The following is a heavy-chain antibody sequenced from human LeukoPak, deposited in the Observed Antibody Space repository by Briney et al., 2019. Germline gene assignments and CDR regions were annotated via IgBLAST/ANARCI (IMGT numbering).Heavy chain of an antibody. CDR2: IYYSGST. J-gene: IGHJ4*02. Sequence: SETLSLTCTVSGYSISSSSYYWGWIRQPPGKGLEWIGSIYYSGSTYYNPSLKSRVTISVGTSKNQFSLKLSSVTAADTAVYYCARKLTYGDYLDYWGQGTLVTVSS. V-gene: IGHV4-39*01. CDR3: ARKLTYGDYLDY. D-gene: IGHD4-17*01. CDR1: GYSISSSSYY.